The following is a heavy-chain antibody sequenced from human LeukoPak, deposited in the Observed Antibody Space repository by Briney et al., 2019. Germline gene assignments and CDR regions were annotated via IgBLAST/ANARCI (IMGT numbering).Heavy chain of an antibody. D-gene: IGHD2-15*01. J-gene: IGHJ4*02. V-gene: IGHV4-39*01. CDR2: IYYSGST. Sequence: SETLSLTCTVSGGSISSSSYYWGWIRQPPGKGLEWIGSIYYSGSTHYNPSLKSRVTISVDTSKNQFSLKLSSVTAADTAVYYCARIPYCSGGSCYSRPHYFDYWGQGALVTVSS. CDR3: ARIPYCSGGSCYSRPHYFDY. CDR1: GGSISSSSYY.